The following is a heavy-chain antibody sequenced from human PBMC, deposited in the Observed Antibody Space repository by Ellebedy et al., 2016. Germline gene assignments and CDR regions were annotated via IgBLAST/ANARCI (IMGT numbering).Heavy chain of an antibody. Sequence: ASVKVSCKASGGTFSSYAISWVRQAPGQGLEWMGWISAYNGNTNYAQKLQGRVTMTTDTSTSTAYMELNSLRSDDTAVYYCARRYGSGSYYWVYWGQGTLVTVSS. CDR2: ISAYNGNT. D-gene: IGHD3-10*01. V-gene: IGHV1-18*01. J-gene: IGHJ4*02. CDR1: GGTFSSYA. CDR3: ARRYGSGSYYWVY.